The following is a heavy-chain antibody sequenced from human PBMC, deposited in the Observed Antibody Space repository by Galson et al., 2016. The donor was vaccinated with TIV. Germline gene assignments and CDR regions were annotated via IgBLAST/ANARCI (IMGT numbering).Heavy chain of an antibody. CDR1: GDSVSSSGTA. D-gene: IGHD5-24*01. Sequence: CAISGDSVSSSGTAWIWIRQSPSRGLEWLAWTFYRSEWYYDYAPSVKGRINIKPDTSKNQFSLELTSVTPDDTGVYFCARDMGGYNYNLPYNGGRFFDYWGQGSPVSVSS. V-gene: IGHV6-1*01. CDR3: ARDMGGYNYNLPYNGGRFFDY. J-gene: IGHJ4*02. CDR2: TFYRSEWYY.